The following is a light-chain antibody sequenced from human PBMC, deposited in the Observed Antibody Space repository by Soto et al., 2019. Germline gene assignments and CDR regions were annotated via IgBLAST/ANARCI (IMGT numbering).Light chain of an antibody. CDR2: DAS. V-gene: IGKV3-11*01. J-gene: IGKJ5*01. CDR3: QQRSNRLT. CDR1: QSVDIN. Sequence: EIVLTQSPGTLSVSPGDRVTLSFRASQSVDINLAWYQQRAGQAPRLLIYDASNRATGIPARFSGSGSGTDFTLTISSLEPEDFAVYYCQQRSNRLTFGQGRRLEI.